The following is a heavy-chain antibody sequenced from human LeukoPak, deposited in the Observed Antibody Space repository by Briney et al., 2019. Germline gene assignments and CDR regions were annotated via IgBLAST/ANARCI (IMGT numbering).Heavy chain of an antibody. CDR2: INHSGST. Sequence: SETLSLTCAVYGGSFSGYYWSWIRQPPGKGLEWIGEINHSGSTNYNPSLKSRVTISVDTSKNQFSLKLSSVTAAGTAVYYCAKSNGYGLVDIWGQGTMVTVSS. CDR1: GGSFSGYY. D-gene: IGHD3-10*01. V-gene: IGHV4-34*01. J-gene: IGHJ3*02. CDR3: AKSNGYGLVDI.